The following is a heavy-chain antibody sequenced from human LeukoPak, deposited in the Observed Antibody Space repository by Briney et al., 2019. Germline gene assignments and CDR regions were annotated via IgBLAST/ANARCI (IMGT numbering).Heavy chain of an antibody. J-gene: IGHJ4*02. CDR3: ARELAEGFDY. Sequence: GESLRLSCAASGFTFSNYIMNWVRQAPGKGLEWVSSISSSSRYIYNGESVKGRFTISRDNAKNSLYLQMNSLRVEDTAVYYCARELAEGFDYWGQGTLVTVSS. D-gene: IGHD1-1*01. CDR2: ISSSSRYI. CDR1: GFTFSNYI. V-gene: IGHV3-21*01.